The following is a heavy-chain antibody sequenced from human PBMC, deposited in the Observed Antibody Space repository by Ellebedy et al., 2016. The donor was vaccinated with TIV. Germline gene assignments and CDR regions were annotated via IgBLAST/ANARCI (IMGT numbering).Heavy chain of an antibody. CDR1: GLTFSSHA. V-gene: IGHV3-23*01. CDR3: ARSGELDS. CDR2: ITESGGNT. J-gene: IGHJ4*02. Sequence: GESLKISCAASGLTFSSHAMSWVRQAPGKGLEWVSSITESGGNTYYADSVKGRFTITRDDAMGSLFLQMNSLSAEDTAVYYCARSGELDSWGQGTPVTVSS. D-gene: IGHD1-26*01.